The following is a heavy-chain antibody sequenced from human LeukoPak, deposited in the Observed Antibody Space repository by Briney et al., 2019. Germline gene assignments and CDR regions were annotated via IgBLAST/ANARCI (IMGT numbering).Heavy chain of an antibody. CDR1: GYTFTGYY. CDR2: INPNSGGT. Sequence: ASVKVSCKASGYTFTGYYMHWVRQAPGQGREWMGWINPNSGGTNYAQKFQGRVTMTRDTSISTAYMELSRLRSDDTAVYYCARDYYDSSNNWFDPWGQGTLVTVSS. V-gene: IGHV1-2*02. CDR3: ARDYYDSSNNWFDP. D-gene: IGHD3-22*01. J-gene: IGHJ5*02.